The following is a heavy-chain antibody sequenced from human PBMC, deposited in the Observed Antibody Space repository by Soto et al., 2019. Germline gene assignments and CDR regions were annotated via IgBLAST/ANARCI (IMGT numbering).Heavy chain of an antibody. CDR1: GYSFTSYW. CDR3: ASSPGGSYLNWFDP. Sequence: GESLKISCKGSGYSFTSYWISWVRQMPGKGLEWMGRIDPSDSYTNYSPSFQGHVTISADKSISTAYLQWSNLKASDTAMYYCASSPGGSYLNWFDPWGQGTLVTVSS. J-gene: IGHJ5*02. D-gene: IGHD1-26*01. V-gene: IGHV5-10-1*01. CDR2: IDPSDSYT.